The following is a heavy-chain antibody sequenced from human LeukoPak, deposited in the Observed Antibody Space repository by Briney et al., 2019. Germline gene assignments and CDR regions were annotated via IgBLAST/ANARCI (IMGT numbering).Heavy chain of an antibody. Sequence: GGSLRLSCAASGFTFSSYAMHWVRQAPGKGLEWVAVISYDGNNKYYADSVKGRFTISRDNSKNTLYLQMNSLRAEDTAVYYCANGYYYDSSGYPHAFDIWGQGTMVTVSS. V-gene: IGHV3-30*04. CDR2: ISYDGNNK. D-gene: IGHD3-22*01. CDR1: GFTFSSYA. J-gene: IGHJ3*02. CDR3: ANGYYYDSSGYPHAFDI.